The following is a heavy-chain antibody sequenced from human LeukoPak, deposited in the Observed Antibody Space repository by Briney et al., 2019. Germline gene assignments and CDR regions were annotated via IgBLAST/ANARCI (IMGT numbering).Heavy chain of an antibody. V-gene: IGHV3-21*01. J-gene: IGHJ4*02. CDR3: ARENGGTYDFDY. CDR1: GFTFSSYT. D-gene: IGHD3-16*01. CDR2: ISTTSYI. Sequence: GGSLRLSCAASGFTFSSYTMKWVRQAPGRGVEGVSSISTTSYIFYAASVKGRFTISRDNAKNSLYLQMNSLRAEDTAVYYCARENGGTYDFDYWGQGTLVTVSS.